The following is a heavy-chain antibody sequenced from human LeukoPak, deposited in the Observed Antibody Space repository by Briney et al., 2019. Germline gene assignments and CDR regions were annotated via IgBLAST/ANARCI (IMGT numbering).Heavy chain of an antibody. CDR2: ISSSSSYI. J-gene: IGHJ4*02. CDR1: GFPFSSYS. Sequence: GGPLSLSCAASGFPFSSYSMNWARQAPGKGLEWVSSISSSSSYIYYADSVKGRFTISRDNAKNSLYLQMNSLRAEDTAVYYCARDKRGYPDGSDYWGQGTLVTVSS. V-gene: IGHV3-21*01. CDR3: ARDKRGYPDGSDY. D-gene: IGHD5-18*01.